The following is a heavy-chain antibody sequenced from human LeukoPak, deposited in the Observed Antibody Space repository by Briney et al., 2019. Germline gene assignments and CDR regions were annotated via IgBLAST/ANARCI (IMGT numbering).Heavy chain of an antibody. J-gene: IGHJ4*02. Sequence: SETLSLTCAVYGGSFSGYYWSWIRQPPGKGLEWIGEINHSGSTNYNPSLKSRVTISVDTSKNQFSLKLSSVTAADTAVYYCARAPSYYYDTSGYRFDYWGQGTLVIVSS. V-gene: IGHV4-34*01. CDR2: INHSGST. CDR3: ARAPSYYYDTSGYRFDY. CDR1: GGSFSGYY. D-gene: IGHD3-22*01.